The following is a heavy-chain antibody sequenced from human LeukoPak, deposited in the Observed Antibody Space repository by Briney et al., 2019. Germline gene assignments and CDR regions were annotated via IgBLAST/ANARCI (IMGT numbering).Heavy chain of an antibody. CDR3: AKGWFGELDDAFDI. D-gene: IGHD3-10*01. V-gene: IGHV3-7*03. J-gene: IGHJ3*02. CDR2: IEQDGTEK. CDR1: GFTFSNYW. Sequence: QPGGSLRLSCATSGFTFSNYWMSWVRQAPGKGLEWVANIEQDGTEKYYADSVKGRFTISRDNAKNSLYLQMNSLRAEDMALYYCAKGWFGELDDAFDIWGQGTMVTVSS.